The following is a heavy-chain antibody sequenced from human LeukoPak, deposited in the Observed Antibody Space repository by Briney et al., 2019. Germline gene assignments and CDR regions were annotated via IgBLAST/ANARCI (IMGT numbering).Heavy chain of an antibody. V-gene: IGHV1-69*06. CDR1: GGTFSNYA. Sequence: ASVKVSCKASGGTFSNYAISWVRQAPGQGLEWMGGIIPIFGTANYAQKFRGRVTITADKSTRTAYMELSSLRSEDTAVYYCARDATTMVRGVIIPQTFDYWGQGTLVTVSS. CDR2: IIPIFGTA. CDR3: ARDATTMVRGVIIPQTFDY. D-gene: IGHD3-10*01. J-gene: IGHJ4*02.